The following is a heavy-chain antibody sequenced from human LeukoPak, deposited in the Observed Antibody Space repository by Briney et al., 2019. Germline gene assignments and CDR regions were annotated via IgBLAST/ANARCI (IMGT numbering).Heavy chain of an antibody. J-gene: IGHJ6*02. Sequence: GRSLRLSCAASGFTFSSYAMHWVRQAPGKGLEWVAVISYDGSNKYYADSVKGRFTISRDNSKNTLYLQMNSLRAEDTAVYYCARRYSYGYYYYYGMDVWGQETTVTVSS. CDR3: ARRYSYGYYYYYGMDV. D-gene: IGHD5-18*01. V-gene: IGHV3-30-3*01. CDR2: ISYDGSNK. CDR1: GFTFSSYA.